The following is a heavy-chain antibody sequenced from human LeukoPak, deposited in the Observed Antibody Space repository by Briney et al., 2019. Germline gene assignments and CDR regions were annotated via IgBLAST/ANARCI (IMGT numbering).Heavy chain of an antibody. J-gene: IGHJ4*02. CDR2: IPYDGSNK. Sequence: PGGSLRLSCAASGFTFSSYAMHWVRQAPGKGLEWVAVIPYDGSNKYYADSVKGRFTISRDNSKNTLYLQMNSLRAEDTAVYYCARGVGIAAAGGYYWGQGTLVTVSS. CDR1: GFTFSSYA. D-gene: IGHD6-13*01. V-gene: IGHV3-30-3*01. CDR3: ARGVGIAAAGGYY.